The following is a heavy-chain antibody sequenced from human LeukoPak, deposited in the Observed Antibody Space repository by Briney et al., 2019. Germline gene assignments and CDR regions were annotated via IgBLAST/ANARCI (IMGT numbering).Heavy chain of an antibody. Sequence: GGSLRLSCAASGFTFSSYAMSWVRQAPGKGLEWVSAISGSGGSTYYADSVKGRFTISRDNSKNTLYLQMNSLRAEDTAVYYCARVLWWELLPLGPIENYWGQGTLVTVSS. V-gene: IGHV3-23*01. D-gene: IGHD1-26*01. CDR3: ARVLWWELLPLGPIENY. CDR2: ISGSGGST. CDR1: GFTFSSYA. J-gene: IGHJ4*02.